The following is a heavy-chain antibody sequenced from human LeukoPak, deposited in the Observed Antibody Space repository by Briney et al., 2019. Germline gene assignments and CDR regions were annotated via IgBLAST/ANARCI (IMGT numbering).Heavy chain of an antibody. CDR3: ARVFMVRGVPFDY. CDR2: INPNSGGT. J-gene: IGHJ4*02. D-gene: IGHD3-10*01. Sequence: GASVKVSCKTSGYTFTGYYLHWVRQAPGQGLEWMGWINPNSGGTNYAQKFQGRVTMTRDTSISTAYMELSRLRSDDTAVYYCARVFMVRGVPFDYWGQGTLVTVSS. V-gene: IGHV1-2*02. CDR1: GYTFTGYY.